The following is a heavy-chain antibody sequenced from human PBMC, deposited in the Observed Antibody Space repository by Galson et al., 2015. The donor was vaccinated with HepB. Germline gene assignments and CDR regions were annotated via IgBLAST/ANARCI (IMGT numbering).Heavy chain of an antibody. D-gene: IGHD2-15*01. CDR1: GFTFSRHA. CDR2: MSGSGGST. V-gene: IGHV3-23*01. Sequence: SLRLSCEASGFTFSRHAVSWVRQAPGKGLQGVSAMSGSGGSTYYADSVKVRFTISRDNSKPTLYLKMNSQRAEDTAVYYRAKAGYCSGGSCYSVLGYYYGMGVWGQGTTVTVSS. J-gene: IGHJ6*02. CDR3: AKAGYCSGGSCYSVLGYYYGMGV.